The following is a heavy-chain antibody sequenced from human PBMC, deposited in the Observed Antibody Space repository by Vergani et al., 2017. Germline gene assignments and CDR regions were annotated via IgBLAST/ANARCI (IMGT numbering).Heavy chain of an antibody. CDR3: ARSRPYCTSCSCPAI. CDR2: IYHSGTT. CDR1: GYSISNGYY. J-gene: IGHJ4*02. V-gene: IGHV4-38-2*01. Sequence: QVQLQESGPGLVKPSETLSLTCDVSGYSISNGYYWGWIRQPPGKGLEWIGLIYHSGTTYYNPSLKSRVTISLDTSKNQVSLKLNSVTAADTAVYYCARSRPYCTSCSCPAIWGQGTLVTVSS. D-gene: IGHD2-2*01.